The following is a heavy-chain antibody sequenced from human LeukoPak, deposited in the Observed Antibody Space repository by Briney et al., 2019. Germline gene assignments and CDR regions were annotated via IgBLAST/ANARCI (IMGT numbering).Heavy chain of an antibody. D-gene: IGHD3-16*02. Sequence: GESLKISCKGSGYSFTSYWISWVRQMPGKGLEWMGRIDPSDSYTNYSPSFQGHVTISADKSISTAYLQWSSLKASDTAMYYCASPEPPFGGVIAEDAFDIWGQGSMVTVSS. V-gene: IGHV5-10-1*01. J-gene: IGHJ3*02. CDR3: ASPEPPFGGVIAEDAFDI. CDR1: GYSFTSYW. CDR2: IDPSDSYT.